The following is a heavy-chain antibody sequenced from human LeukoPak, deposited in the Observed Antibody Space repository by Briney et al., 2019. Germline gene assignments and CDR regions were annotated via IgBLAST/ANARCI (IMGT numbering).Heavy chain of an antibody. V-gene: IGHV4-61*02. D-gene: IGHD1-14*01. CDR3: AGPHRRYHDAFDI. J-gene: IGHJ3*02. Sequence: SETLSLTCTVSGGSVTRGAYSWTWIRQPVGKGLEWIGRIYTSGDTKYNPSLKSRVTISVGASNNQFSLKLTSVTAADTAVYYCAGPHRRYHDAFDIWGQGTMVTVSS. CDR1: GGSVTRGAYS. CDR2: IYTSGDT.